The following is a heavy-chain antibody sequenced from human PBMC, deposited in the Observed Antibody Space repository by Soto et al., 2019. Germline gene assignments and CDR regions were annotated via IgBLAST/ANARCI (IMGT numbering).Heavy chain of an antibody. CDR1: GFTFSSYA. J-gene: IGHJ4*02. Sequence: GGSLRLSCAASGFTFSSYAMSWVRQAPGKGLEWVSAISGSGGSTYYADSVKGRFTISRDNSKNTLYLQMNSLRAEDTAVYYCAKSNGAIGVRGVSYFDYWGQGTLVTVSS. V-gene: IGHV3-23*01. D-gene: IGHD3-10*01. CDR2: ISGSGGST. CDR3: AKSNGAIGVRGVSYFDY.